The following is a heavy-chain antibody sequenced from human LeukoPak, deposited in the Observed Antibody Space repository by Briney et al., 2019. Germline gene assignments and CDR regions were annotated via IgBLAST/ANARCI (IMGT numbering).Heavy chain of an antibody. V-gene: IGHV4-30-2*01. CDR3: ARVRVGAGAPEPELFDY. CDR1: GGSISSGGYS. Sequence: SETLSLTCAVSGGSISSGGYSWSWIRQRPGKGLEWIGYIYHSGSTYYNPSLKSRVTTSVDRSKNQFSLKLSSVTAADTAVYYCARVRVGAGAPEPELFDYWGQGTLVTVSS. J-gene: IGHJ4*02. D-gene: IGHD1-26*01. CDR2: IYHSGST.